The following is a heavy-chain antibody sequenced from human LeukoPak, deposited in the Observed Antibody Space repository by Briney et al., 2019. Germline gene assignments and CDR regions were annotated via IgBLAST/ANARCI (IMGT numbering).Heavy chain of an antibody. J-gene: IGHJ4*02. CDR2: VHSDGSST. V-gene: IGHV3-74*01. CDR3: ASGQFWSGYYYDY. CDR1: GLTFSNFW. Sequence: GGSLRLSCAAPGLTFSNFWMHWVRQAPGKGLVWVSRVHSDGSSTSYADSVKGRFTISRDNAKNTLYLQMNSLRAEDTAVYYCASGQFWSGYYYDYWGQGTLVTVSS. D-gene: IGHD3-3*01.